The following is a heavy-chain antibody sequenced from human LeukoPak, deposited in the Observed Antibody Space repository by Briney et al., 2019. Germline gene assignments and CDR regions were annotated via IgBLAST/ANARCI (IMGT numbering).Heavy chain of an antibody. Sequence: KSSGTLSLTCAVSGDSINSPNWWTWVRQTPEKGLEWIGEINHSGSTNYNPSLKSRVTISVDTSKNQFSLKLSSVTAADTAVYYCAVAPYSSGCLDYWGQGTLVTVSS. J-gene: IGHJ4*02. CDR2: INHSGST. V-gene: IGHV4-4*02. CDR3: AVAPYSSGCLDY. D-gene: IGHD6-19*01. CDR1: GDSINSPNW.